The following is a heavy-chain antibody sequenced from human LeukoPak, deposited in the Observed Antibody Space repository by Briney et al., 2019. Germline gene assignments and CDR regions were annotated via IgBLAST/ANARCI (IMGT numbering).Heavy chain of an antibody. V-gene: IGHV3-23*01. Sequence: GGSLRLSCAASGFTFSSFAMSWVRQAPGKGLEWVSGFSETNSGIYYADSVKGRFTISRDNSRNTLYLQMNSLGVEDTAIYFCAKVVQTGNSMFDYWGQGALVTVSS. CDR2: FSETNSGI. J-gene: IGHJ4*01. CDR3: AKVVQTGNSMFDY. CDR1: GFTFSSFA. D-gene: IGHD2/OR15-2a*01.